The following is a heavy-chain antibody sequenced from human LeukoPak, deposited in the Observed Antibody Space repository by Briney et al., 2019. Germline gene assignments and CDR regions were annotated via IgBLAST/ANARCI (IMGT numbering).Heavy chain of an antibody. V-gene: IGHV3-53*01. CDR2: IYSGGTT. CDR3: ARDLIDYGSGSYYALGD. D-gene: IGHD3-10*01. J-gene: IGHJ4*02. CDR1: GFTVSSNY. Sequence: PGGSLRLSCAASGFTVSSNYMSWVRQAPGKGLEWVSVIYSGGTTYYADSVKGRFTISRDNSKNTLYLQMNSLRAEDTAVYYCARDLIDYGSGSYYALGDWGQGTLVTVSS.